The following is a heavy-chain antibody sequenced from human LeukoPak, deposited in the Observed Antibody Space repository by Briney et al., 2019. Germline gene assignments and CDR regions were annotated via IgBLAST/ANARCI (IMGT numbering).Heavy chain of an antibody. J-gene: IGHJ4*02. D-gene: IGHD6-19*01. Sequence: PSQTLSLTCTVSGGSISSGSYYWSWIRQPAGKGLDWVGRIYTTGSTNYNPSLKSRVTISVDTSKNQFSLKLSSVTAADTAVYYCARDLDSSGWAYYFDYWGQGTLVTVSS. CDR3: ARDLDSSGWAYYFDY. CDR1: GGSISSGSYY. CDR2: IYTTGST. V-gene: IGHV4-61*02.